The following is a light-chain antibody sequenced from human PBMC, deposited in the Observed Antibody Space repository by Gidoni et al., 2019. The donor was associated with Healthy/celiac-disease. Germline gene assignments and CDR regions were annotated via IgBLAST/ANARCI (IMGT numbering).Light chain of an antibody. CDR1: QSVSSSY. Sequence: IVLTQSPGTLSLSPGERATLSCRASQSVSSSYLAWYQQKPGQAPRLLIYGASSRATGIPDRFSGSWSGTDFTLTISRLEPEDFAVYYCQQYGSSPGLTFGGGTKVEIK. CDR2: GAS. CDR3: QQYGSSPGLT. V-gene: IGKV3-20*01. J-gene: IGKJ4*01.